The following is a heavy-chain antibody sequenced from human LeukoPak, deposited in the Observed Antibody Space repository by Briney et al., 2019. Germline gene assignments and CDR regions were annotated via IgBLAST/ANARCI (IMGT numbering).Heavy chain of an antibody. Sequence: SETLSLTCTVSGGSISSSSYYWGWIRQPPGKGLEWIGSIYYSGSTYYNPSLKSRVTISVDTSKNQFSLKLSSVTAADTAVYYCARDKRPAALDYWGQGTLVTVSS. CDR1: GGSISSSSYY. CDR2: IYYSGST. V-gene: IGHV4-39*07. J-gene: IGHJ4*02. CDR3: ARDKRPAALDY. D-gene: IGHD6-25*01.